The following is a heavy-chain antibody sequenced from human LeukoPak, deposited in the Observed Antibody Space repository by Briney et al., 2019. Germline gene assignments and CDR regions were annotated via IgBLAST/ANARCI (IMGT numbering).Heavy chain of an antibody. CDR2: IYYSGST. CDR3: ARSSWSDY. CDR1: GGSISSYY. Sequence: SETLSLTCTVSGGSISSYYWSWIRQPPGKGLEWIGSIYYSGSTYYNPSLKSRVTISVDTSKNQFSLKLSSVTAADTAVYYCARSSWSDYWGQGTLVTVSS. V-gene: IGHV4-59*05. D-gene: IGHD6-13*01. J-gene: IGHJ4*02.